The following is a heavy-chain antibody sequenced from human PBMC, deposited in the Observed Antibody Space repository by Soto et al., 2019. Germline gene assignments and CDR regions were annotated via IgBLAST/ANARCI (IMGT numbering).Heavy chain of an antibody. CDR1: GFTFSSYA. CDR2: ISYDGSNK. J-gene: IGHJ1*01. CDR3: ARDPMTTVPEGYFQH. Sequence: PGGSLRLSCAASGFTFSSYAMHWVRQAPGKGLEWVAVISYDGSNKYYADSVKGRFTISRDNSKNTLYLQMNSLRAEDTAVYYCARDPMTTVPEGYFQHWGQGTLVTVSS. V-gene: IGHV3-30-3*01. D-gene: IGHD4-17*01.